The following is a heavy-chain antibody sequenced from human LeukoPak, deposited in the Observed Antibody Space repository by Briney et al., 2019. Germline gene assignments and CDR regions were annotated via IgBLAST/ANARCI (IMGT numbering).Heavy chain of an antibody. V-gene: IGHV4-34*01. J-gene: IGHJ4*02. CDR1: GGSFSGYY. Sequence: PSETLSLTCAVYGGSFSGYYWSWIRQPPGKGLEWIGEINHSGSTNYNPSLKSRVTISVDTSKNQFSLKLSSVTAADTAVYYCARGRGMIVVVFDYWGQGTLVTVSS. CDR2: INHSGST. CDR3: ARGRGMIVVVFDY. D-gene: IGHD3-22*01.